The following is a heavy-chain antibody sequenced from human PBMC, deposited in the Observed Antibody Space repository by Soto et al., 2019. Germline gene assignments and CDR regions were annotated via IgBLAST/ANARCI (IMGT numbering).Heavy chain of an antibody. Sequence: ASETLSLTCAVYGGSFSGYYWSWIRQPPGKGLEWIGEINHSGSTNYNPSLKSRVTISVDTSKNQFSLKLSSVTAADTAVYYCARGLLFDYWGQGTLVTVS. CDR1: GGSFSGYY. CDR2: INHSGST. CDR3: ARGLLFDY. V-gene: IGHV4-34*01. J-gene: IGHJ4*02. D-gene: IGHD2-15*01.